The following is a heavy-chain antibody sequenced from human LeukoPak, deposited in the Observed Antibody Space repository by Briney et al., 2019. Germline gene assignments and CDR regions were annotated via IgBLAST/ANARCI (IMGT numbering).Heavy chain of an antibody. J-gene: IGHJ5*02. CDR3: VRGQTSLDNWFDP. Sequence: GGSLRLSCEASVFTFSNYCMKWVRQAQRKGREWVSYIRPNDGTTHYADSVKGRFTISRDNAKNSLSLQMTSLRVDDTAVYYCVRGQTSLDNWFDPWGQGTLVIVSS. CDR1: VFTFSNYC. V-gene: IGHV3-48*01. CDR2: IRPNDGTT.